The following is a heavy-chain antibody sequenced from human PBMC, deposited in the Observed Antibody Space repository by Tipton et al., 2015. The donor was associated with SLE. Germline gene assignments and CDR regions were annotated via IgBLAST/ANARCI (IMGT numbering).Heavy chain of an antibody. CDR2: ISSNGGST. V-gene: IGHV3-64*04. CDR3: ARARDTYYYDSSGYNAFDI. CDR1: GFTFSSYA. Sequence: SLRLSCSASGFTFSSYAMHWVRQAPGKGLEYVSAISSNGGSTYYADSVKGRFTISRDNSKNTLYLQMNSLRAEDTAVYYCARARDTYYYDSSGYNAFDIWGQGTMVTVSS. D-gene: IGHD3-22*01. J-gene: IGHJ3*02.